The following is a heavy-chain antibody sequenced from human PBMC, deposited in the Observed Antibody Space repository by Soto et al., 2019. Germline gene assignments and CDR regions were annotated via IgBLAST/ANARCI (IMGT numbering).Heavy chain of an antibody. CDR2: ISGSGGST. CDR3: AKDQGVLPLYFDY. V-gene: IGHV3-23*01. J-gene: IGHJ4*02. Sequence: HPGGSLRLSCAASGFTFSSYAMSWVRQAPGKGLERVSAISGSGGSTYYADSVKGRFTISRDNSKNTLYLQMNSLRAEDTAVYYCAKDQGVLPLYFDYWGQGTLVTVSS. D-gene: IGHD3-3*01. CDR1: GFTFSSYA.